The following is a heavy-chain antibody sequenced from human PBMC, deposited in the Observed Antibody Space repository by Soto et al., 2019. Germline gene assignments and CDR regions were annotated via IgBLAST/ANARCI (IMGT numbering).Heavy chain of an antibody. CDR2: TYYRSKWYN. CDR3: ERDGTDFWSGYYFDY. Sequence: SHTLSLTCAISGDSVSSNSAAWNWIRQSPSRGLEWLGRTYYRSKWYNDYAVSVKSRITINPDTSKNQFSLQLNSVTPEDTAVYYRERDGTDFWSGYYFDYWGQGTLVTVSS. J-gene: IGHJ4*02. V-gene: IGHV6-1*01. D-gene: IGHD3-3*01. CDR1: GDSVSSNSAA.